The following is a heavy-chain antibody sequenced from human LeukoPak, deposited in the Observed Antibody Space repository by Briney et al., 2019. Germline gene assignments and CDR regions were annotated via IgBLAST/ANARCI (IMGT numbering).Heavy chain of an antibody. Sequence: SQALSLTCTVSGGSITSDAYYWSWIRQPAGKGLEWIGRVHTSGSTNYNPSLKSRVTISLDTSKNQFSLRMSSVTAADTAVYYCARANSPNWFDPWGQGTLVTVSS. CDR1: GGSITSDAYY. CDR3: ARANSPNWFDP. D-gene: IGHD2/OR15-2a*01. J-gene: IGHJ5*02. V-gene: IGHV4-61*02. CDR2: VHTSGST.